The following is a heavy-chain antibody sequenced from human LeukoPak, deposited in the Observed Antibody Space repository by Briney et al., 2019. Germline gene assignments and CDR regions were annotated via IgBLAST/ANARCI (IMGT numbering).Heavy chain of an antibody. D-gene: IGHD3-10*01. CDR2: INHSGST. J-gene: IGHJ5*02. V-gene: IGHV4-34*01. CDR3: AGVVARRSGSGSYYPRNNWFDP. CDR1: GGSFSGYY. Sequence: PETLSLTCAVYGGSFSGYYWSWIRQPPGKGLEWIGEINHSGSTNYNPSLKSRVTISVDTSKNQFSLKLSSVTAADTAVYYCAGVVARRSGSGSYYPRNNWFDPWGQGTLVTVSS.